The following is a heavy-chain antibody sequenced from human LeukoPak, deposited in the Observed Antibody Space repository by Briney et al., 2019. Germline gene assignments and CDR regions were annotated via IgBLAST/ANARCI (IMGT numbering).Heavy chain of an antibody. CDR1: GFTFSSHS. Sequence: PWGSLRLSCAASGFTFSSHSMNWVRQAPGKGLEWVSYISSSSSTIYYADSMKGRFTISRDNAKNSLYLQMNSLRAEDTAVYYCARGAYYYEDWGQGTLVTVSS. CDR2: ISSSSSTI. CDR3: ARGAYYYED. V-gene: IGHV3-48*01. J-gene: IGHJ4*02.